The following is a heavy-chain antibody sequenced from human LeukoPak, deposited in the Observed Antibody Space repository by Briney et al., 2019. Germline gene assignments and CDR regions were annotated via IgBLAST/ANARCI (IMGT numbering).Heavy chain of an antibody. V-gene: IGHV3-11*01. CDR1: GFTFSDYY. CDR2: ISSGGSTI. Sequence: GGSLRLSCAASGFTFSDYYMSWIRQAPGKGLEWVSYISSGGSTIYYADSVKGRFTISRDNAKNSLYLQMNSLRAEDTAVYYCARDGAAAAAYFDYWGQGTLVTVSS. CDR3: ARDGAAAAAYFDY. J-gene: IGHJ4*02. D-gene: IGHD6-13*01.